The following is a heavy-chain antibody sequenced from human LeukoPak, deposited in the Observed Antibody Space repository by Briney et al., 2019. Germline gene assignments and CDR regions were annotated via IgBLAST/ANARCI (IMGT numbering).Heavy chain of an antibody. CDR3: AKEGYHGGNFNWFDP. CDR2: ITGSGNTA. J-gene: IGHJ5*02. V-gene: IGHV3-23*01. D-gene: IGHD4-23*01. Sequence: GGSLRLSCAASRFTFSTYAMSWVRRAPGKGLEWVSGITGSGNTAFYADSVKGRFTISRDNSKDTLYLQLSSLRAEDTAVYYCAKEGYHGGNFNWFDPWGQGTLVTVSS. CDR1: RFTFSTYA.